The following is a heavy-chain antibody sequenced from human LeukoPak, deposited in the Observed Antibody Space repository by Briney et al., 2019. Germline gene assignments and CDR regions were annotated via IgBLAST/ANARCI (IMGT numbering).Heavy chain of an antibody. D-gene: IGHD6-19*01. J-gene: IGHJ5*02. Sequence: PSGTLSLTCAVSGGSISSSNWWSWVRQPPGKGLEWIGEIYHSGSTNYNPSLKSRVTISVDTSKNQFSLKLSSVTAADTAVYYCATYRREAVAGHNWFDPWGQGTLVTVSS. CDR1: GGSISSSNW. V-gene: IGHV4-4*02. CDR2: IYHSGST. CDR3: ATYRREAVAGHNWFDP.